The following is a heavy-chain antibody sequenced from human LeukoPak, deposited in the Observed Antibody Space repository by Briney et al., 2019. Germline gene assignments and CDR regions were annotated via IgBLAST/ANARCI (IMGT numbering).Heavy chain of an antibody. CDR2: IYYSGST. D-gene: IGHD3-10*01. V-gene: IGHV4-39*01. CDR3: ARGLPRYYYGSGTYYYGMDV. J-gene: IGHJ6*02. CDR1: GGSISSSSYY. Sequence: SETLSLTCTVSGGSISSSSYYWGWIRQPPGKGLEWIGSIYYSGSTYYNPSLKSRVTMSVDTSKNQFSLKLSSVTAADTAVYYCARGLPRYYYGSGTYYYGMDVWGQGTTVTVSS.